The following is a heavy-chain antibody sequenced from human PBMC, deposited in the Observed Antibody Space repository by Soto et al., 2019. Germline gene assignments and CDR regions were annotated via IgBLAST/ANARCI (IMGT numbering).Heavy chain of an antibody. D-gene: IGHD4-17*01. CDR3: ARTVTTVTTPYYFDY. J-gene: IGHJ4*02. CDR2: VSYVGSNK. CDR1: GFTFNNYA. V-gene: IGHV3-30-3*01. Sequence: QVQLVESGGGVVQPGRSLRLSCAASGFTFNNYAMHWVRQAPGKGLEWVAVVSYVGSNKYYADSVKGRFTISRDNSKDTLYLQMNSLRAEDTAVFYCARTVTTVTTPYYFDYWGQGTLVTVSS.